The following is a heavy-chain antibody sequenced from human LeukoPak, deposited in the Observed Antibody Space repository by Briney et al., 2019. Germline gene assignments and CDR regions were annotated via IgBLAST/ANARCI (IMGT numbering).Heavy chain of an antibody. CDR2: INPGGSA. CDR3: ARVHGHNLGTLDY. Sequence: SETLSLTCTVYGGSFSDDYWSWVRQPPGEGLQWIGEINPGGSANKNPSLQSRLIMSVDTSKNQFSLNLTSVTAADTAVYYCARVHGHNLGTLDYWGQGILVTVTS. CDR1: GGSFSDDY. J-gene: IGHJ4*02. D-gene: IGHD5-24*01. V-gene: IGHV4-34*01.